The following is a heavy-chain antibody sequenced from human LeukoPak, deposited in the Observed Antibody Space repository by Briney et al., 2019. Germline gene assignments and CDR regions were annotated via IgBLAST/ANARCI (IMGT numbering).Heavy chain of an antibody. CDR1: GFTFSSYD. Sequence: GGSLRLSCAASGFTFSSYDMHWVRQATGKGLECVSAIGTAGDTYYPGSVKGRFTISRENAKNSLYLQMNSLRAGDTAVYYCARGGVSGWWKKNYYYGMDVWGQGTTVTVSS. J-gene: IGHJ6*02. CDR2: IGTAGDT. V-gene: IGHV3-13*01. D-gene: IGHD6-19*01. CDR3: ARGGVSGWWKKNYYYGMDV.